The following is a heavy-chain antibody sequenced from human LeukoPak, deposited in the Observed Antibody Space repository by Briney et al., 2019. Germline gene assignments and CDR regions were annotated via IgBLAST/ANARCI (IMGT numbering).Heavy chain of an antibody. CDR2: IIPIFGTA. CDR3: ARGTDLGVVVPAAMGY. V-gene: IGHV1-69*13. D-gene: IGHD2-2*01. CDR1: GGTFISYA. J-gene: IGHJ4*02. Sequence: ASVKVSCKASGGTFISYAISWVRQAPGQGLEWMGGIIPIFGTANYAQKFQGRVTITAHESTSTAYMELSSLRSEDTAVYYCARGTDLGVVVPAAMGYWGQGTLVTVSS.